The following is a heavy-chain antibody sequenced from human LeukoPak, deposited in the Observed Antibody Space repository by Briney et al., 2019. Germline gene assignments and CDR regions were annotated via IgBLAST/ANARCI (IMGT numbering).Heavy chain of an antibody. CDR3: AGERIAAAGTPYFDY. V-gene: IGHV4-59*08. CDR1: GGSISSYY. J-gene: IGHJ4*02. D-gene: IGHD6-13*01. CDR2: IYYSGST. Sequence: SETLSLTCTVSGGSISSYYWSWIRQPPGKGLEWIGYIYYSGSTNYNPSLKSRVTISVDTSKNQFSLKLSSVTAADMAVYYCAGERIAAAGTPYFDYWGQGTLVTVSS.